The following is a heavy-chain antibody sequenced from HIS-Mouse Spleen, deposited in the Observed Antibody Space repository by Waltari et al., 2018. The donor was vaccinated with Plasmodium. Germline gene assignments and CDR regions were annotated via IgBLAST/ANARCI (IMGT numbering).Heavy chain of an antibody. CDR1: GGSFSGYY. J-gene: IGHJ2*01. CDR3: ARVTSSGVYWYFDL. CDR2: INHSGST. V-gene: IGHV4-34*01. Sequence: QVQLQQWGAGLLKPSETLSLTCAVYGGSFSGYYWSWIRQPPGKGLGWIGEINHSGSTNYNPSLKCRVTISVDTSKNQFSLKRSSVTAADTAVYYCARVTSSGVYWYFDLWGRGTLVTVSS. D-gene: IGHD3-3*01.